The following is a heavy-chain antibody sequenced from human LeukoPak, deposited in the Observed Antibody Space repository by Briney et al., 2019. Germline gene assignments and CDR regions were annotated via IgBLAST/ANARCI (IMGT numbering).Heavy chain of an antibody. Sequence: TGGSLRLSCTASGFTFGDYAMSWVRQAPGKGLEWVGFIRSKAYGGTTEYAASVKGRFTISRDDSKSIAYLQMNSLKTEDTAVYYCTRDRAGPGIASAADYWGQGTLVTVSS. CDR1: GFTFGDYA. CDR3: TRDRAGPGIASAADY. D-gene: IGHD6-13*01. J-gene: IGHJ4*02. CDR2: IRSKAYGGTT. V-gene: IGHV3-49*04.